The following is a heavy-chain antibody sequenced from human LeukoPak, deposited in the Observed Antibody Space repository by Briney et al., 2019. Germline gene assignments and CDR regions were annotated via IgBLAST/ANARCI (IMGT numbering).Heavy chain of an antibody. CDR2: ISGSGGST. D-gene: IGHD6-19*01. V-gene: IGHV3-23*01. Sequence: PGGSLRLSCAASGFTFSSYAMSWVRQAPGKGLEWVSAISGSGGSTYYADSVKCRFTISRDNSKDTLYLQMNSLRAEDTAVYYCAKDLLAGGSSSGWYGAFDIWGQGTMVTVSS. J-gene: IGHJ3*02. CDR1: GFTFSSYA. CDR3: AKDLLAGGSSSGWYGAFDI.